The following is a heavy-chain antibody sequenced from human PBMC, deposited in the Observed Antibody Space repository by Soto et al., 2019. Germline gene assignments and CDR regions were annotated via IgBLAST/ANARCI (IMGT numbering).Heavy chain of an antibody. Sequence: GGSLSLSCAASGFTFSSYGMHWVRQAPGKGLEWVAVISYDGSNKYYADSVKGRFTISRDNSKNTLYLQMNSLRAEDTAVYYCAKDVLRYFDWLLSALDYWGQGTLVTVSS. V-gene: IGHV3-30*18. D-gene: IGHD3-9*01. CDR2: ISYDGSNK. J-gene: IGHJ4*02. CDR1: GFTFSSYG. CDR3: AKDVLRYFDWLLSALDY.